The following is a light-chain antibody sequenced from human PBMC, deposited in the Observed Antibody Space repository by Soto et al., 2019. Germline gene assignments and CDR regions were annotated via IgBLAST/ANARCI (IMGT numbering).Light chain of an antibody. CDR2: GAI. J-gene: IGKJ1*01. CDR3: QQSDSTPGT. CDR1: QSVSKY. Sequence: DIQMTQSPSSLSASVGDRVTIACRASQSVSKYLNWYQQNPGKAPKLLIYGAISLHSGVPSRFSGSGSGTYYSLTISNLQPEDFASYYCQQSDSTPGTFGQGTKVEIK. V-gene: IGKV1-39*01.